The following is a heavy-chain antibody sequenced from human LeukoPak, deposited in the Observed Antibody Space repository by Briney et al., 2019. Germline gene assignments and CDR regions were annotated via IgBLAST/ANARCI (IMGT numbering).Heavy chain of an antibody. CDR3: AGAVQLSYYDSSGYLDAFDI. V-gene: IGHV1-18*01. Sequence: GASVKVSCKASGYTFTSYGISWVRQAPGQGLEWMGWISAYNGNTNYAQKLQGRVTMTTDTSTSTAYMELRSLRSDDTAVYYCAGAVQLSYYDSSGYLDAFDIWGQGTMVTVSS. J-gene: IGHJ3*02. CDR2: ISAYNGNT. CDR1: GYTFTSYG. D-gene: IGHD3-22*01.